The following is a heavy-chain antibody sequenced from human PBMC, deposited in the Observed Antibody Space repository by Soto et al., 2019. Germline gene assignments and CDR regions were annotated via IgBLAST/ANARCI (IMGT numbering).Heavy chain of an antibody. CDR2: IRGKADSYTT. D-gene: IGHD6-13*01. J-gene: IGHJ3*01. V-gene: IGHV3-73*01. CDR1: GFIFADSA. CDR3: TREAGTAATDDAFDV. Sequence: TGGSLRLSCAASGFIFADSAFHWVRQASGKGLEWVGRIRGKADSYTTSYAASVKGRFIISRDDSDNTAYLQMNNLKTEDTALYYCTREAGTAATDDAFDVWGQGTMVTVSS.